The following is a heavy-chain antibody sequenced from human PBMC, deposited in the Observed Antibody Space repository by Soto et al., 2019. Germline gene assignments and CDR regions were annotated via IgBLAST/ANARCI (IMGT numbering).Heavy chain of an antibody. CDR1: GFSFSTYA. D-gene: IGHD2-21*01. V-gene: IGHV3-30*18. CDR2: ISNDGSLK. CDR3: AKDLFSRTGGGAWAQYFES. J-gene: IGHJ4*02. Sequence: GGSLRLSCAASGFSFSTYAIQWVRQAPGKGLEWVAVISNDGSLKYYRDSVRGRFIITRDNSKNMVYLQMNSLRAEDTAVYYCAKDLFSRTGGGAWAQYFESWGQGTLVTVSS.